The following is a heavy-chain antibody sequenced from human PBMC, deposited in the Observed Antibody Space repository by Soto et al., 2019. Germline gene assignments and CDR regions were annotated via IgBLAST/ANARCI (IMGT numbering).Heavy chain of an antibody. CDR3: VRQGIGALHGLVDV. D-gene: IGHD1-26*01. CDR2: IYSNGGT. CDR1: GDSIGTYN. V-gene: IGHV4-59*08. Sequence: QVQLQASGPGLVKPSDTLSLTCTVSGDSIGTYNWGWIRQPPGKRLEWIGYIYSNGGTSYNPALTSPVTISADTSTNQFSLRLRAVPAAAAAVYYCVRQGIGALHGLVDVWGQGTTVTVSS. J-gene: IGHJ6*02.